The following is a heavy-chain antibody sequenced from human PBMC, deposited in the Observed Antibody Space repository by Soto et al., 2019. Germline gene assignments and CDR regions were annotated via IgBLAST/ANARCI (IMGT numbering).Heavy chain of an antibody. Sequence: SETLSLTCTVSGGSISSSSYYWGWIRRPPGKGLEWIGSIYYSGSTYYNQSLKSRVTISVDTSKNQFSLKLSSVTAADTAVYYCARPGNYGSGSYLYYLDYWGQGTLVTVSS. V-gene: IGHV4-39*01. CDR2: IYYSGST. CDR3: ARPGNYGSGSYLYYLDY. D-gene: IGHD3-10*01. CDR1: GGSISSSSYY. J-gene: IGHJ4*02.